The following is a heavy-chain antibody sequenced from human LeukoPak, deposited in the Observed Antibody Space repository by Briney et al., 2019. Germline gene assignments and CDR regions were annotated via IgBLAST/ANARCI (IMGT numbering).Heavy chain of an antibody. Sequence: SETLSLTCTVSGGSISSGGYYWSWIRQHPGKGLEWIGYIYYSGSTYYNPSLKSRVTISVDTSKNQFSLKLSSVTAAATAVYYCARRRHNPTTYYYDSSGYEGIAFDIWGQGTMVTVSS. CDR3: ARRRHNPTTYYYDSSGYEGIAFDI. V-gene: IGHV4-31*03. CDR2: IYYSGST. J-gene: IGHJ3*02. D-gene: IGHD3-22*01. CDR1: GGSISSGGYY.